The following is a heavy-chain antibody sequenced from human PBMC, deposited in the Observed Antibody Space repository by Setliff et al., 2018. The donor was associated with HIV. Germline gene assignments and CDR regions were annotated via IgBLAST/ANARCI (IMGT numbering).Heavy chain of an antibody. J-gene: IGHJ5*01. V-gene: IGHV4-34*01. CDR2: INPTGSA. Sequence: SETLSLTCAVYGGSLSDYYWSWFRLPPGKGLEWFGEINPTGSANYNPSLKGRVTISTDPSKRQFSLRLTSVTAADTAIYYCASLIIAAGGTRLDSWGLGTLVTVSS. CDR3: ASLIIAAGGTRLDS. CDR1: GGSLSDYY. D-gene: IGHD6-13*01.